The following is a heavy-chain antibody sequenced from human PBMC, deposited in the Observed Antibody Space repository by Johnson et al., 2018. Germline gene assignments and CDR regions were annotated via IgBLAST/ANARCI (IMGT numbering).Heavy chain of an antibody. CDR3: ARDRGVTMVRGTSRFSYYYMDV. D-gene: IGHD3-10*01. CDR2: IYYSGST. J-gene: IGHJ6*03. Sequence: VQLQESGPGLVKPSETLSLTCTVSGGSISPYYWSWIRQPPGKRLEGMGYIYYSGSTNYNPSPKGRVTISVDASENQFSLRLSSVTAEDTAVYYCARDRGVTMVRGTSRFSYYYMDVWGKGTTVTVSS. CDR1: GGSISPYY. V-gene: IGHV4-59*01.